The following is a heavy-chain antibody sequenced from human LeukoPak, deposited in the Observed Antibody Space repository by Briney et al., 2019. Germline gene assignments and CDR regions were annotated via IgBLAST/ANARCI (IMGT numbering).Heavy chain of an antibody. J-gene: IGHJ4*02. CDR3: ARGGGSGSYDKSPPFDY. CDR1: GGTFSSYA. V-gene: IGHV1-69*04. CDR2: IIPILGIA. D-gene: IGHD1-26*01. Sequence: GASVKVSCKASGGTFSSYAISWVRQAPGQGLEWMGRIIPILGIANYAQKFQGRVTITADKSTSTAYMELSSLRSEDTAVYYCARGGGSGSYDKSPPFDYWGQGTLVTVSS.